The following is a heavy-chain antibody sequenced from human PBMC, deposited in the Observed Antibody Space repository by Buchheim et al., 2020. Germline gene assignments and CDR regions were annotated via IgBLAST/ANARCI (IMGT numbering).Heavy chain of an antibody. V-gene: IGHV4-4*02. CDR1: GDSINSSNW. CDR3: ARLSLRGIAAAGTS. Sequence: QVQLQESGPGLVKPSGTLSLTCGVSGDSINSSNWWSWVRQPPGKGLEWIGEIYHSGITNYNPSLKSRVTISLDKSKNQFSLGLSSVTVADTAVYYCARLSLRGIAAAGTSWGQGTL. J-gene: IGHJ4*02. CDR2: IYHSGIT. D-gene: IGHD6-13*01.